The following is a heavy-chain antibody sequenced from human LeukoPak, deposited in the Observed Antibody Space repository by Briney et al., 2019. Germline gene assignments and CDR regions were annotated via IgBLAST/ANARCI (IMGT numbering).Heavy chain of an antibody. CDR3: VRVPRDSTLEAIVVHFDY. CDR1: GYSISSGYC. J-gene: IGHJ4*02. V-gene: IGHV4-38-2*01. Sequence: SETLSLTCAVSGYSISSGYCWGWVRQSPDKGLEWIGSNHDSGSTYYNPSLRSRVTLSIDTSKNLFSLRLTSVTAADRAVYYCVRVPRDSTLEAIVVHFDYWGQGTLVTVSS. CDR2: NHDSGST. D-gene: IGHD3-3*01.